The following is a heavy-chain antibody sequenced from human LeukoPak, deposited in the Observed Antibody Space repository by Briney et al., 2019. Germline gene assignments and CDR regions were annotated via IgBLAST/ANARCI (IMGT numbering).Heavy chain of an antibody. J-gene: IGHJ4*02. V-gene: IGHV3-23*01. Sequence: GGSLRLSCAASGFTFSSYAMSWVRQAPGKGLKWVSAISGSGGSTYYADSVKGRFTISRDNSKNTLYLQMNSLRAEDTAVYYCAKGQITMVRGPQGFDYWGQGTLVTVSS. D-gene: IGHD3-10*01. CDR1: GFTFSSYA. CDR2: ISGSGGST. CDR3: AKGQITMVRGPQGFDY.